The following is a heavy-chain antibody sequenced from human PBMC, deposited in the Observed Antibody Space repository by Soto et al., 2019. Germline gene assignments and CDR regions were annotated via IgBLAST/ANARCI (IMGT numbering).Heavy chain of an antibody. V-gene: IGHV3-30-3*01. CDR2: ISYDGSNK. CDR1: GFTFSSYA. CDR3: ARDLPEVHYYGMDV. D-gene: IGHD3-10*01. J-gene: IGHJ6*02. Sequence: QPGGSLRLSCAASGFTFSSYAMHWVRQAPGKGLEWVAVISYDGSNKYYADSVKGRFTISRDNSKNTLYLQMNSLRAEDTAVYYCARDLPEVHYYGMDVWGQATTVTLSS.